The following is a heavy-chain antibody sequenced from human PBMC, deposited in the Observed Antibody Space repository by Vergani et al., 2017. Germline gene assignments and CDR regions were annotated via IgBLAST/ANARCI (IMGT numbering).Heavy chain of an antibody. D-gene: IGHD6-19*01. J-gene: IGHJ5*02. Sequence: EVQVVESGGGLVQPGGSLRLSCVASGFTFSDFWMSWVRQAPGKVLEWVGNIKQDGSEKYLVDSVKGRFTISRDNARKSVYLQMNSLRAEDTAIYYCARAAYSRGSQYNYFEPWGQGTLVTVTS. CDR1: GFTFSDFW. CDR3: ARAAYSRGSQYNYFEP. V-gene: IGHV3-7*04. CDR2: IKQDGSEK.